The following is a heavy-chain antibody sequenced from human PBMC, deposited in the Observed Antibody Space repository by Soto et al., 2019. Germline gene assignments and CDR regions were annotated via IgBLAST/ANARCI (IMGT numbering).Heavy chain of an antibody. CDR2: MYYSGIT. V-gene: IGHV4-30-4*01. CDR1: GGSINSGDYY. CDR3: ARWSGVGVAGMDV. D-gene: IGHD3-10*01. Sequence: QVQLQESGPRLVKSSQTLYLTCTVSGGSINSGDYYWSWIRQSPGKGLEWVGYMYYSGITDYNASLKSRYHMSMDPSKNHFSLKLTSVTAADTAVYFCARWSGVGVAGMDVWGQGTTVTVSS. J-gene: IGHJ6*02.